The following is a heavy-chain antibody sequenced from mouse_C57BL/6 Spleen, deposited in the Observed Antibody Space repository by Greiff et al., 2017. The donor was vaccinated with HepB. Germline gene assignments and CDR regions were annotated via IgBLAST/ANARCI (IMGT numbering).Heavy chain of an antibody. J-gene: IGHJ3*01. D-gene: IGHD2-4*01. Sequence: VQLQQSGAELVRPGASVTLSCKASGYTFTDYEMHWVKQTPVHGLEWIGAIDPETGGTAYNQKFKGKAILTADKSSSTAYMELRSLTSEDSAVYYCTRGDDYGFAYWGQGTLVTVSA. CDR3: TRGDDYGFAY. CDR1: GYTFTDYE. V-gene: IGHV1-15*01. CDR2: IDPETGGT.